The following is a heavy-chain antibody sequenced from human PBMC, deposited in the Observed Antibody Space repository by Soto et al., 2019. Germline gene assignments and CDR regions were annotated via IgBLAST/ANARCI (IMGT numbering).Heavy chain of an antibody. Sequence: ASVKVSCKASGYTFTSYDISWVRQAPGQGLEWMGGIIPIFGTANYAQKFQGRVTITADESTSTAYMELSSLRSEDTAVYYCARDPAAAVASTVDWFDPWGQGTLVTVSS. CDR2: IIPIFGTA. CDR3: ARDPAAAVASTVDWFDP. D-gene: IGHD6-13*01. J-gene: IGHJ5*02. CDR1: GYTFTSYD. V-gene: IGHV1-69*13.